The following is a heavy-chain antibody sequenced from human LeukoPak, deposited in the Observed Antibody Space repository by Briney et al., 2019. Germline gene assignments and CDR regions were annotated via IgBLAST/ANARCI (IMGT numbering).Heavy chain of an antibody. CDR1: GFTFSDHY. D-gene: IGHD3-10*01. J-gene: IGHJ5*02. CDR2: IRNKANSYIT. CDR3: ARDLSRRGSRIDSAP. V-gene: IGHV3-72*01. Sequence: GGSLRLSCAASGFTFSDHYMDWVRQAPGKGLEWVGRIRNKANSYITEYAASVKVRFTISRDDSKNSLYLQMNSLKTEDTAVYYCARDLSRRGSRIDSAPWGQGTLVTVSS.